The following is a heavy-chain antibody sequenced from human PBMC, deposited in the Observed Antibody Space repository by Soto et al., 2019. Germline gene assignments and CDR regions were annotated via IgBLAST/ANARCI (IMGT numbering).Heavy chain of an antibody. D-gene: IGHD1-1*01. CDR3: TRDFQGPLDYGMDV. Sequence: PGGSLRLSCADSGFTFSSYWMSWVRQAPGKGLEWVANVKYDGSQTYYVGSVKGRFTISRDNAKNSLYLQMNSLRAEDTAVYYCTRDFQGPLDYGMDVWGQGTTVTV. CDR1: GFTFSSYW. J-gene: IGHJ6*02. CDR2: VKYDGSQT. V-gene: IGHV3-7*01.